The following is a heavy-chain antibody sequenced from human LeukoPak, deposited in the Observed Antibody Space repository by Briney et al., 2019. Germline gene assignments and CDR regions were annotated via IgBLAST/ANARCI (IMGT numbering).Heavy chain of an antibody. CDR1: GGSISSYY. CDR2: IYYSGST. V-gene: IGHV4-59*01. J-gene: IGHJ4*02. Sequence: SETLSLTCTVSGGSISSYYCSGIRQPPGKGLEWIGYIYYSGSTNYNPSLKSRVTISVDTSKNQFSLKLSSVTAADTAVYYCARSPHTVTTYSFDYWGQGTLVTVSS. CDR3: ARSPHTVTTYSFDY. D-gene: IGHD4-17*01.